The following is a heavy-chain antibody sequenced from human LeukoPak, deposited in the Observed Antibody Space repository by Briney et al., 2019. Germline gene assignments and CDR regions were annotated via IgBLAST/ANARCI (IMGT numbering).Heavy chain of an antibody. J-gene: IGHJ5*02. CDR3: VRDGGTDWYDP. D-gene: IGHD3-16*01. Sequence: PGGSLRLSCAASGFTITDYWMTWVRQAPGRGPEWVANIKPDGVETSYVDSVKGRFTISRDNANNSVFLQMNSLRVEDTATYYCVRDGGTDWYDPWGQGTLVSVSS. V-gene: IGHV3-7*03. CDR1: GFTITDYW. CDR2: IKPDGVET.